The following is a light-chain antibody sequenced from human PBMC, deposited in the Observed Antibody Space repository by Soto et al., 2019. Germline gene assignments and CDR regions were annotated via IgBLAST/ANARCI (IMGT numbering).Light chain of an antibody. CDR2: DVS. J-gene: IGLJ2*01. CDR3: SSYTVSSTVI. CDR1: SSDVGGYNY. Sequence: QSALTQPASVSGSPGQSITISWTGTSSDVGGYNYVSWYQQHPGKAPKLMIYDVSNRPSGVSNRFSGSRSGNTASLIISGLQTEDEADYYCSSYTVSSTVIFGGGTKVTVL. V-gene: IGLV2-14*01.